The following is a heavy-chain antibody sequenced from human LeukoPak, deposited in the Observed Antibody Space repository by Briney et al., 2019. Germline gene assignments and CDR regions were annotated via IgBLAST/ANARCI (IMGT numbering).Heavy chain of an antibody. V-gene: IGHV1-2*02. CDR2: INPNSGGT. CDR3: ARGGYDYYFDY. J-gene: IGHJ4*02. CDR1: GYTFIDSY. Sequence: GASVKVSCRASGYTFIDSYMHWLRQAPGQGLEWMGWINPNSGGTSYPQRFQGRVTMTRDTSITTAYMELTSLRSDDTAVYYCARGGYDYYFDYWGQGTLVTVSS. D-gene: IGHD5-12*01.